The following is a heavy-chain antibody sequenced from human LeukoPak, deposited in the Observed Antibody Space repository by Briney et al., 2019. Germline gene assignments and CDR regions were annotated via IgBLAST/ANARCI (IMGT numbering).Heavy chain of an antibody. Sequence: SETLSLTCTVSGGSISSSSYYWGWIRQPPGKGLEWIGSIYYSGSTYYNPSLKSRVTISVDTSKNQFSLKLSSVTAADTAVYYCARGSKWAARAAYWGQGTLVTVSS. CDR3: ARGSKWAARAAY. D-gene: IGHD6-6*01. J-gene: IGHJ4*02. CDR1: GGSISSSSYY. V-gene: IGHV4-39*07. CDR2: IYYSGST.